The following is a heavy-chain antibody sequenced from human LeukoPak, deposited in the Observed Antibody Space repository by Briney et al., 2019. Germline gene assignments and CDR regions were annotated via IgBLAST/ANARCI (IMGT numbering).Heavy chain of an antibody. CDR2: ISGSGDST. V-gene: IGHV3-23*01. Sequence: PGGSLRLSCAASGFTFSTYGMNWVRQAPGKGLVWVSSISGSGDSTYYADSVKGRFTISRDNAKNSLYLQMNSLRAEDTAVYYCARDKQLWFPNNRYYFDYWGQGTLVTVSS. J-gene: IGHJ4*02. CDR3: ARDKQLWFPNNRYYFDY. CDR1: GFTFSTYG. D-gene: IGHD5-18*01.